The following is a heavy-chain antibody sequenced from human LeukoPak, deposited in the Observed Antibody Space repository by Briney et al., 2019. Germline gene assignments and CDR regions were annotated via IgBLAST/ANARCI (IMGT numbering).Heavy chain of an antibody. Sequence: PSETLSLTGTVSGGSISSSSYYWGWIRQPPGKGLEWIGSIYYSGSTYYNPSLKSRVTISVDTSKNQFSLKLSSVTAADTAVYYCAPIDYYGSGSQIDYWGQGTLVTVSS. CDR2: IYYSGST. D-gene: IGHD3-10*01. CDR3: APIDYYGSGSQIDY. V-gene: IGHV4-39*01. J-gene: IGHJ4*02. CDR1: GGSISSSSYY.